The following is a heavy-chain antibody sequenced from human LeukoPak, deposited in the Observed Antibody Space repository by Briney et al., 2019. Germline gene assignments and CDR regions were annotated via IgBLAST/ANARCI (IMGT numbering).Heavy chain of an antibody. Sequence: SQTLSLTCTVSGGSISSGGYYWSWIRQHPGKGLEWIGSIYYSGSTYYNPSLKSRVTISVDTSKNQFSLKLSSVAAADTAVYYCARLVRVVRGVHYFDYWGQGTLVTVSS. D-gene: IGHD3-10*01. CDR2: IYYSGST. J-gene: IGHJ4*02. CDR3: ARLVRVVRGVHYFDY. V-gene: IGHV4-30-2*03. CDR1: GGSISSGGYY.